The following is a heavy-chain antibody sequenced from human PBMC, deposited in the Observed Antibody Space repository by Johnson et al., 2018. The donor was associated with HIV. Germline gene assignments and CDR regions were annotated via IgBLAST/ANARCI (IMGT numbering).Heavy chain of an antibody. Sequence: VQLVESGGGLVQPGRSLRLSCAASGFTFDDYAMHWVRQAPGKGLEWVSGISWNSGSIGYADSVKGRFTISRENSRNTLYLQMNSLRVEDTAVYYCAREGTIHSAFDIWGQGTMVTVSS. CDR1: GFTFDDYA. CDR3: AREGTIHSAFDI. J-gene: IGHJ3*02. D-gene: IGHD2-15*01. V-gene: IGHV3-9*01. CDR2: ISWNSGSI.